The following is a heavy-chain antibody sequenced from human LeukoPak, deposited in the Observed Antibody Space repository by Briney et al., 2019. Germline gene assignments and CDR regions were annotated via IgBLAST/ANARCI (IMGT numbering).Heavy chain of an antibody. CDR2: INGDGSRT. Sequence: GGSLRLSCAASGFTFSRYWMHWVRQAPGKGLVWVSRINGDGSRTTYADSVKGRYTISRDNAKNTLYLQMNSLRAEDTAVYYCARGFDWDATMGYWGQGTLVTVSS. V-gene: IGHV3-74*01. CDR3: ARGFDWDATMGY. J-gene: IGHJ4*02. CDR1: GFTFSRYW. D-gene: IGHD3-9*01.